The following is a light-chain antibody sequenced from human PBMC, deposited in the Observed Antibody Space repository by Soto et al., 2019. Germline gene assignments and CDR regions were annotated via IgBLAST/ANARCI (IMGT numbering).Light chain of an antibody. CDR3: QQYNDWYS. Sequence: ETVMTQSPATLSVSPGERATLSCRASQSVSSNLAWYQQKPGQAPRLLIYGASTRATGVPARFSGSGSGTDFTLTISNLQSADFAVYYCQQYNDWYSFGQGTKLESK. V-gene: IGKV3-15*01. CDR1: QSVSSN. J-gene: IGKJ2*03. CDR2: GAS.